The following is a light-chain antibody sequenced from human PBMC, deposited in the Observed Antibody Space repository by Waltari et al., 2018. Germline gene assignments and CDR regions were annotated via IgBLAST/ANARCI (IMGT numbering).Light chain of an antibody. Sequence: IVMTQSPGTLSVSPGDRVTLSCRARQSVSTKLAWYHKTPGQPPRLLMNEASRRATGIPTQFSGSGSGTEFTLTMSSLQSEDFAVYLCQQYNDWPPLTFGGGTKVEIK. CDR3: QQYNDWPPLT. V-gene: IGKV3-15*01. J-gene: IGKJ4*01. CDR1: QSVSTK. CDR2: EAS.